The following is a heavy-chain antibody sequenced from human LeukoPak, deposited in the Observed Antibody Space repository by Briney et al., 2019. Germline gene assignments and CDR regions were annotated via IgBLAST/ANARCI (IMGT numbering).Heavy chain of an antibody. CDR3: TSLLRGTYYYDSSGYYD. CDR1: GGTFSSYA. Sequence: SVKVSCKASGGTFSSYAISWVRQAPGQGLEWVGRIIPIFGTANYAQKFQGRVTITTDESTSTAYMELSSPRSEDTAVYYCTSLLRGTYYYDSSGYYDWGQGTLVTVSS. D-gene: IGHD3-22*01. J-gene: IGHJ4*02. CDR2: IIPIFGTA. V-gene: IGHV1-69*05.